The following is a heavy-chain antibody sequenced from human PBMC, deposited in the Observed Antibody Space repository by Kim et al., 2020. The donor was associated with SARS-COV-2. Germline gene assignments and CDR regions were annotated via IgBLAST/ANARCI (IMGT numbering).Heavy chain of an antibody. CDR3: ARLLVGATFKDAFDI. J-gene: IGHJ3*02. CDR1: GGTFSSYA. Sequence: SVKVSCKASGGTFSSYAISWVRQAPGQGLEWMGGIIPIFGTANYAQKFQGRVTITADESTSTAYMELSSLRSEDTAVYYCARLLVGATFKDAFDIWGQGTMVTVSS. CDR2: IIPIFGTA. D-gene: IGHD1-26*01. V-gene: IGHV1-69*13.